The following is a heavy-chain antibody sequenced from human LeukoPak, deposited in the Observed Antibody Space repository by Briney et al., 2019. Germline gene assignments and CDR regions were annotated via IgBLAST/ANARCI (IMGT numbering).Heavy chain of an antibody. V-gene: IGHV1-2*02. Sequence: ASVKVSCKASGYTFTGYYMHWVRQAPGQGLEWMGWINPNSGGTNYAQKFQGRVTMTRDTSIGTAYMELSRLRSDDTAVYCCAISQNYYDSSGYYFFDYWGQGTLVTVSS. D-gene: IGHD3-22*01. CDR3: AISQNYYDSSGYYFFDY. CDR1: GYTFTGYY. CDR2: INPNSGGT. J-gene: IGHJ4*02.